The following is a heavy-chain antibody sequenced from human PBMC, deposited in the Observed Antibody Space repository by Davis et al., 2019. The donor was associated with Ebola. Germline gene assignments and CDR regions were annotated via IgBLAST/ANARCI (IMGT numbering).Heavy chain of an antibody. CDR3: ARHIGIMGVTTFNY. CDR1: GFTFTKYS. Sequence: GESLKISCAASGFTFTKYSMIWVRQAPGKGLEWVSSISSTSSYIYYADSVRGRFTISRDNAENSLFLQMNSLRAEDTAVYYCARHIGIMGVTTFNYWGQGTLVTVSS. CDR2: ISSTSSYI. J-gene: IGHJ4*02. D-gene: IGHD1-26*01. V-gene: IGHV3-21*01.